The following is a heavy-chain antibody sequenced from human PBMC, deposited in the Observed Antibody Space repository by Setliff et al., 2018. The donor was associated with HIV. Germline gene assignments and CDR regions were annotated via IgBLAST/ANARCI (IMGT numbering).Heavy chain of an antibody. J-gene: IGHJ3*02. D-gene: IGHD4-17*01. CDR1: GGTFSSYA. CDR3: ARSLMVTTFVHAFDI. Sequence: ASVKVSCKASGGTFSSYAISWVRQAPGQGLEWMGGIIPILGIANYAQKFQGRVTITADESTSTAYMELSSLRSEDTAVYYCARSLMVTTFVHAFDIWGQGTVVTVSS. CDR2: IIPILGIA. V-gene: IGHV1-69*10.